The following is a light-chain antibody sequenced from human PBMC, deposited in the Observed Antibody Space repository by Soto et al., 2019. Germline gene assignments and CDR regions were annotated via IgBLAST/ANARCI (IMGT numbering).Light chain of an antibody. J-gene: IGKJ5*01. CDR2: AAS. CDR1: QSVSRY. Sequence: PSSLSALVGDRVNIPCLASQSVSRYLNWYQHKPGKAPKLLINAASNLRSGVPSRFSGSGSGTDFTLSISKVEPEDFAVYYCQQYGRPPRATFGQGTRLEIK. CDR3: QQYGRPPRAT. V-gene: IGKV1-39*01.